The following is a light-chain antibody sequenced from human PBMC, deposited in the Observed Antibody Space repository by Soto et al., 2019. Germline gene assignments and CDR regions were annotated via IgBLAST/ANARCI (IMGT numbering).Light chain of an antibody. Sequence: QAVVTQEPSLTVSPGGTVTLTCASSTGAVTSGYYPNWFQQKPGQAPRALIYGTNNKHSWTPARFSGSLLGGKAALTLSGVQPEDEADYYCLLYHSGVVLWVFGGGTKVTVL. CDR1: TGAVTSGYY. J-gene: IGLJ3*02. CDR3: LLYHSGVVLWV. V-gene: IGLV7-43*01. CDR2: GTN.